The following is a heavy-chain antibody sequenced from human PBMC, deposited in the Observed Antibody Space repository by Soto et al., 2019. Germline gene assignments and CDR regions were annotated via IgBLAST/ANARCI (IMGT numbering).Heavy chain of an antibody. Sequence: EVQLVESGGGLVQPGRSLRLSCAASGFTFDDYAMHWVRQAPGKGLEWVSGISWNSGSIGYADSAKGRFTISRDNAKNSLYLQMNRLRAEDTALYYCAKDIQGGSWNDAFDIWGQGTMVTVSS. CDR2: ISWNSGSI. V-gene: IGHV3-9*01. CDR1: GFTFDDYA. D-gene: IGHD6-13*01. J-gene: IGHJ3*02. CDR3: AKDIQGGSWNDAFDI.